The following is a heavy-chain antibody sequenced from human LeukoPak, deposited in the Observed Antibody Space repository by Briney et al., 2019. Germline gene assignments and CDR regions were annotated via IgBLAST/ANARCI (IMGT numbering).Heavy chain of an antibody. CDR2: IYPGDSDT. CDR3: ARRIVAQGNAFDI. Sequence: GESLKISCKGSGYSFTSYWIAWVRQMPGKGLEWMGIIYPGDSDTRYSPSFQGQVTISADKSISTAYLQWSSLKASDTAMYYCARRIVAQGNAFDIWSQGTMVTVSS. J-gene: IGHJ3*02. V-gene: IGHV5-51*01. D-gene: IGHD1-26*01. CDR1: GYSFTSYW.